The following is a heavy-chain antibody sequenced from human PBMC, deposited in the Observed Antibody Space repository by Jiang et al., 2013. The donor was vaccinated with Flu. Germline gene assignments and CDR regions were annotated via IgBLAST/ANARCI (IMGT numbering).Heavy chain of an antibody. CDR1: GYTFTSYY. V-gene: IGHV1-46*01. J-gene: IGHJ3*02. D-gene: IGHD3-9*01. Sequence: KASGYTFTSYYMHWVRQAPGQGLEWMGIINPSGGSTSYAQKFQGRVTMTRDTSTSTVYMELSSLRSEDTAVYYCARAQGIYFDWLPDAFDIWGQGTMVTVSS. CDR2: INPSGGST. CDR3: ARAQGIYFDWLPDAFDI.